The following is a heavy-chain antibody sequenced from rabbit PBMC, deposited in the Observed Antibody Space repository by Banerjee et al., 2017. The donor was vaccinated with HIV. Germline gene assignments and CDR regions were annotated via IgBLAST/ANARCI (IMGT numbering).Heavy chain of an antibody. V-gene: IGHV1S45*01. D-gene: IGHD7-1*01. CDR3: ARDGDTGTAYYFDL. Sequence: QEQLEESGGDLVKPEGSLTLTCTASGFDFSSSYYMCWVRQAPRKGLEWIACIYSGSSGTTYYASWAKGRFTISKTSSTTVTLQMTSLTAADTATYFCARDGDTGTAYYFDLWGPGTLVTVS. J-gene: IGHJ4*01. CDR1: GFDFSSSYY. CDR2: IYSGSSGTT.